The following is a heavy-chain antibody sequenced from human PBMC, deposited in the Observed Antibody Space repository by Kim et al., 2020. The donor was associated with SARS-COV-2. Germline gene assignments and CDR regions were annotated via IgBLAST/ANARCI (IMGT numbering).Heavy chain of an antibody. V-gene: IGHV4-34*01. J-gene: IGHJ4*02. CDR3: ATAGRYSSSSVDY. CDR1: GGSFSGYY. Sequence: SETPSLTCAVYGGSFSGYYWSWIRQPPGKGLEWIGEINHSGSTNYNPSLKSRVTISVDTSKNQFSLKLSSVTAADTAVYYCATAGRYSSSSVDYWGQGTL. CDR2: INHSGST. D-gene: IGHD6-6*01.